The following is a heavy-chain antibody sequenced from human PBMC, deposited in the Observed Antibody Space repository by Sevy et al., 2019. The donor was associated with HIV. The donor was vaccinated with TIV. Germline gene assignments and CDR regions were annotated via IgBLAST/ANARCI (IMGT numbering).Heavy chain of an antibody. CDR2: INPNSGGT. CDR1: GYTFTGYY. D-gene: IGHD2-2*01. CDR3: AVSVPAAMDSYYYYGMDV. J-gene: IGHJ6*02. Sequence: ASVKVSCKASGYTFTGYYMHWVRQAPGQGLEWMGRINPNSGGTNYAQKFQGRVTMTRDTSISTAYMELSRLGSDDTAVYYCAVSVPAAMDSYYYYGMDVWGQGTTVTVSS. V-gene: IGHV1-2*06.